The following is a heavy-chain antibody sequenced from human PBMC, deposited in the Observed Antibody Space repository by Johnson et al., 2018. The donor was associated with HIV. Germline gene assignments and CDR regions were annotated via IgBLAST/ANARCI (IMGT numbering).Heavy chain of an antibody. V-gene: IGHV3-11*04. CDR3: ARDGRWPRDAFDI. Sequence: QVQLVESGGGVVRPGGSLRLSCAASGFTFSDYYMSWIRQAPGKGLEWVSYISSSGSTIYYADSVKGRFTISRDNSKNTLYLQMNSLRVEDTAVYYCARDGRWPRDAFDIWGQGTMVTVSS. CDR2: ISSSGSTI. D-gene: IGHD4-23*01. J-gene: IGHJ3*02. CDR1: GFTFSDYY.